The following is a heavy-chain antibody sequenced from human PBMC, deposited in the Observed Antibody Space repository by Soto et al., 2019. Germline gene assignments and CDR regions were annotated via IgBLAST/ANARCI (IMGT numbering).Heavy chain of an antibody. CDR2: ISSSSSYI. D-gene: IGHD3-10*01. Sequence: EVQLVESGGGLVKPGGSLRLSCAASGFTFSSYSMNWVRQAPGKGLEWVSSISSSSSYIYYADSVKGRFTISRDNAKNSLSLQLNSLGAEDTAVYYCARDPYGSGSPFDYWGQGTLVTVSS. CDR1: GFTFSSYS. V-gene: IGHV3-21*01. CDR3: ARDPYGSGSPFDY. J-gene: IGHJ4*02.